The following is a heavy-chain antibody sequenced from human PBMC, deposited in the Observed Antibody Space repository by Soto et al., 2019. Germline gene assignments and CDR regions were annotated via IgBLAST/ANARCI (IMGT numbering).Heavy chain of an antibody. CDR3: ASLRVCGGSCYSYYYYYVMDV. D-gene: IGHD2-15*01. J-gene: IGHJ6*02. V-gene: IGHV3-7*03. CDR1: GFTFSSYW. CDR2: IKQDGSEK. Sequence: GGSLRLSCAASGFTFSSYWMSWVRQAPGKGLEWVANIKQDGSEKYYVDSVKGRFTISRDNAKNSLYLQMNSLRAEDTAVYYCASLRVCGGSCYSYYYYYVMDVWAQGTTVTVSS.